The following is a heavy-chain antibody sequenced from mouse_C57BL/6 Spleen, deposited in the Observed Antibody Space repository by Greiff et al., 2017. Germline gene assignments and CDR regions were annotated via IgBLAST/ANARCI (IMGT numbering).Heavy chain of an antibody. CDR2: ILPSIGRT. Sequence: VQLQQSGSELRSPGSSVKLSCKDFDSEVFPIAYMSWVRQKPGHGFEWIGGILPSIGRTIYGEKFEDKATLDADTLSNTAYLELNSLTSDDSAIYYCARPAIYYDDDGANWYFDVWGTGTTVTVSS. CDR3: ARPAIYYDDDGANWYFDV. CDR1: DSEVFPIAY. J-gene: IGHJ1*03. V-gene: IGHV15-2*01. D-gene: IGHD2-4*01.